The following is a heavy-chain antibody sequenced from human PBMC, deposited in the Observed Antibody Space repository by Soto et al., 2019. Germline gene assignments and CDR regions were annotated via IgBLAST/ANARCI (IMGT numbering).Heavy chain of an antibody. CDR1: GGSISSGTYY. D-gene: IGHD2-21*01. Sequence: SETLSLTCTVSGGSISSGTYYWGWIRQPPGKGLEWIGHIYYSGGTYYNPSLKSRVTISVDTSKNQFSLKLSSVTAADTAVYYCASIIRAIQFAYWGQGTLVPVSS. J-gene: IGHJ4*02. V-gene: IGHV4-39*01. CDR2: IYYSGGT. CDR3: ASIIRAIQFAY.